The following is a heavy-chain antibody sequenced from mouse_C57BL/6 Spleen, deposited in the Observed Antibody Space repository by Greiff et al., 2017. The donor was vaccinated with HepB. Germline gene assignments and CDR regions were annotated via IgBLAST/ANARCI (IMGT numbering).Heavy chain of an antibody. CDR3: ARQRDAGYDGLMDY. CDR1: GFTFSSYG. J-gene: IGHJ4*01. CDR2: ISSGGSYT. V-gene: IGHV5-6*01. D-gene: IGHD2-2*01. Sequence: EVKLVESGGDLVKPGGSLKLSCAASGFTFSSYGMSWVRQTPDKRLEWVATISSGGSYTYYPDSVKGRFTISRDNAKNTLYLQMSSLKSEDTAMYYCARQRDAGYDGLMDYWGQGTSVTVSS.